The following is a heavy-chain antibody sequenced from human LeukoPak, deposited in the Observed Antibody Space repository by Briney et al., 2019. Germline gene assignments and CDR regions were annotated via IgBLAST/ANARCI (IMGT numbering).Heavy chain of an antibody. CDR2: ISGSGGST. CDR3: AKDLGYCSGGSCYSVANYYFDY. V-gene: IGHV3-23*01. J-gene: IGHJ4*02. CDR1: GFTFSSYA. Sequence: PGGSLRLSCAASGFTFSSYATSWVRQAPGKGLEWVSAISGSGGSTNYADSVKGRFTISRDNSKNTLYLQMNSLRAEDTAVYYCAKDLGYCSGGSCYSVANYYFDYWGQGTLVTVSS. D-gene: IGHD2-15*01.